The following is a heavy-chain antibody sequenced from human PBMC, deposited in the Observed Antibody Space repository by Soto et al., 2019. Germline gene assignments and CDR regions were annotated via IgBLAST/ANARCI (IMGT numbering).Heavy chain of an antibody. CDR2: ISSSGGTI. J-gene: IGHJ6*02. D-gene: IGHD1-7*01. V-gene: IGHV3-11*01. Sequence: QVQLVESGGGLVLPGGSLRLSCAASGFSFIDYYMKWIRQAPGKGLEWVSYISSSGGTIYHADSVKGRFTISRDNTKNSLYLQMNSLRAEDTAVYYCAGGSTTFRGMDVWGQGTTVIVSS. CDR1: GFSFIDYY. CDR3: AGGSTTFRGMDV.